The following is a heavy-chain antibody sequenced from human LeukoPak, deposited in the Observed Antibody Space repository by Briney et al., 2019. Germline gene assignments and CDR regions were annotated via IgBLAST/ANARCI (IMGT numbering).Heavy chain of an antibody. CDR1: GDSISSYY. CDR2: IYTSGGT. D-gene: IGHD6-19*01. CDR3: ARSGGWSFVYYYYGMDV. J-gene: IGHJ6*02. V-gene: IGHV4-4*09. Sequence: SETLSLTCTVSGDSISSYYWSWIRQPPGKGLEWIGYIYTSGGTNYIPSLKSRVTISVDTSKNQFSLKLSSVTAADTAVYYCARSGGWSFVYYYYGMDVWGQGTTVTVSS.